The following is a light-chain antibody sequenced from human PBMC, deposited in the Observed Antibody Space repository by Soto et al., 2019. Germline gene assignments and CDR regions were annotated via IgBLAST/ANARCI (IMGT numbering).Light chain of an antibody. CDR2: EVS. CDR3: CSYAGSSTPV. Sequence: QSVLTQPDSGSGSPGQSITISCTGTSSDVGSYNLVSWYQQHPGKAPKLMIYEVSKRPSGVSNRFSGSKSGNTASLTISGLQAEDEADYYCCSYAGSSTPVFGGGTQLTVL. CDR1: SSDVGSYNL. V-gene: IGLV2-23*02. J-gene: IGLJ3*02.